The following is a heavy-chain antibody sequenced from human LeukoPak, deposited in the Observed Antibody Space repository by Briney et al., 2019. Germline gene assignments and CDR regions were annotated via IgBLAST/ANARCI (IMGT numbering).Heavy chain of an antibody. CDR3: ARSGGLWLLTYYFDY. CDR1: GGSISSDSYY. J-gene: IGHJ4*02. D-gene: IGHD3-22*01. V-gene: IGHV4-39*07. Sequence: PSETLSLTCSVSGGSISSDSYYWGWIRQPPGKGLEWIGSIYYSGSTYYNPSLKSRVTISVDTSKNQFSLKLGSVTAADTAVYFCARSGGLWLLTYYFDYWGQGTLVTVSS. CDR2: IYYSGST.